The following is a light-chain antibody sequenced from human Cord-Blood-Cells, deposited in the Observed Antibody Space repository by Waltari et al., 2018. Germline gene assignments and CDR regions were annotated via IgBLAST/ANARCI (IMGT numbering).Light chain of an antibody. CDR1: QSVSSSY. V-gene: IGKV3-20*01. CDR3: QQDGSAHYT. J-gene: IGKJ2*01. Sequence: EIVLTQSPGTLSLSPGERATLSCRASQSVSSSYLAWYQQKPGQAPRLLIYGASSRATGIPDRFSGSGSGTDFTLTISRLEPEDFAVYYCQQDGSAHYTFGQGTKLEI. CDR2: GAS.